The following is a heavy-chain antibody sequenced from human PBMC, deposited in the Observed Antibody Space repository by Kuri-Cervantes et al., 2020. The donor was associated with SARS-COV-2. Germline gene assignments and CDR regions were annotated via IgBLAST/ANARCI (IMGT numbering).Heavy chain of an antibody. J-gene: IGHJ4*02. D-gene: IGHD2-15*01. CDR3: ARRDCSGLNCYAYYFDY. CDR2: IYYSGST. V-gene: IGHV4-59*01. Sequence: ESLKISCTVSGGSISSYYWSWIRQPPGKGLEWIGYIYYSGSTNYNPSLKSRVTISVDTSKNQFSLKLSSVTAADTAVYYCARRDCSGLNCYAYYFDYWGQGTLVTVSS. CDR1: GGSISSYY.